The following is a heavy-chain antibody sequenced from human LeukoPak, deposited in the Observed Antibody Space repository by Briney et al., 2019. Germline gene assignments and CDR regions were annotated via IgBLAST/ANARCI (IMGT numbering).Heavy chain of an antibody. D-gene: IGHD3-22*01. V-gene: IGHV4-39*07. Sequence: KPSETLSLTCTISGGSISSSSYYWGWIRQPPGKDLEWIGSIYYSGYTYNNPSLKSRVTISIDMSQNQFSLELSSVTAADTAVYYCARPYYYDSRIDPWGQGILVTVSS. J-gene: IGHJ5*02. CDR1: GGSISSSSYY. CDR2: IYYSGYT. CDR3: ARPYYYDSRIDP.